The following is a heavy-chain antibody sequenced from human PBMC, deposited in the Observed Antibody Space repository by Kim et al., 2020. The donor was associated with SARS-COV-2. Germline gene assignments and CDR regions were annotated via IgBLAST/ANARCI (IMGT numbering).Heavy chain of an antibody. Sequence: SETLSLTCTVSGGPISSSSYYWGRNRPPPGKGLEWIGSIYYSGSTYYYPSPKSRVTISADTSKNQSLLKLSSVLAADTAAYYCARGSIGSYLVDASYNWG. CDR2: IYYSGST. CDR1: GGPISSSSYY. D-gene: IGHD1-26*01. V-gene: IGHV4-39*01. J-gene: IGHJ1*01. CDR3: ARGSIGSYLVDASYN.